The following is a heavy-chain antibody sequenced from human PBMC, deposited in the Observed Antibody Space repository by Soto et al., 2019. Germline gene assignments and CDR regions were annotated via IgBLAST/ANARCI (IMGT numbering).Heavy chain of an antibody. CDR2: LMGGHYGS. D-gene: IGHD3-10*01. CDR1: GLSLHNYA. CDR3: EKRKSTGDIGWFDP. V-gene: IGHV3-23*01. J-gene: IGHJ5*02. Sequence: SRTACGLSLHNYAMAWLRQAPAKRLEWVSTLMGGHYGSAYSYSLEPRFTVSRDNSKNCLYLHMNSLGVEDTAKYLCEKRKSTGDIGWFDPWGQGSLVTVSS.